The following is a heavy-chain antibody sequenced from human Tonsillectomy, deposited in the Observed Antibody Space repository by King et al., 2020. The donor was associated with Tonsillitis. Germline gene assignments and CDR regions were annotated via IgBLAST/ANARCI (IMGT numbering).Heavy chain of an antibody. CDR1: GNTLTELN. CDR3: ATVPHPLVGELLIDI. Sequence: QLVQSGAEVKKPGALVKVSCKVSGNTLTELNMHWVRQAPGKGLEWMGCFDPDDGETIYAQKFPGRVTMTEDTSPDTAYMELSSLRSEDTAVYYCATVPHPLVGELLIDIWGQGTMVTVSS. CDR2: FDPDDGET. D-gene: IGHD3-10*01. V-gene: IGHV1-24*01. J-gene: IGHJ3*02.